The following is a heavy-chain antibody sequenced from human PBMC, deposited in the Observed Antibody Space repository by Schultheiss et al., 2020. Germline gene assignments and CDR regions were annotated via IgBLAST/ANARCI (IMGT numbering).Heavy chain of an antibody. CDR3: ARELRRAFDI. D-gene: IGHD5-12*01. Sequence: WGSLRLSCAASGFTFSSYAMHWVRQAPGKGLEWVAVISYDGSNKYYADSVKGRFTISRDNAKNSLYLQMNSLRADDTAVYYCARELRRAFDIWGQGTMVTVSS. V-gene: IGHV3-30-3*01. CDR2: ISYDGSNK. J-gene: IGHJ3*02. CDR1: GFTFSSYA.